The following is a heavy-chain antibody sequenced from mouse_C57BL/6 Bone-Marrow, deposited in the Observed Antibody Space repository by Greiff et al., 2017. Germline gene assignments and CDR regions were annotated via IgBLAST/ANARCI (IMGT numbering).Heavy chain of an antibody. J-gene: IGHJ2*01. D-gene: IGHD1-1*01. CDR2: IYPRSGNT. V-gene: IGHV1-81*01. CDR3: ARRRFITTVVATPDY. CDR1: GYTFTSYG. Sequence: VKLMESGAELARPGASVKLSCKASGYTFTSYGISWVKQRTGQGLEWIGEIYPRSGNTYYNEKFKGKATLTADKSSSTAYMELRSLTSEDSAVYFCARRRFITTVVATPDYWGQGTTLTVAS.